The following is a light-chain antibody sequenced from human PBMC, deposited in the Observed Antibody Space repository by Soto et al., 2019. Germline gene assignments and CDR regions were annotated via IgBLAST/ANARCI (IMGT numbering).Light chain of an antibody. CDR2: SNN. CDR3: ASWDDRLGAVI. J-gene: IGLJ2*01. CDR1: SSNIGSGV. V-gene: IGLV1-47*02. Sequence: QAVVTQPPSASGTPGQRVTISCSGSSSNIGSGVVNWYQQLPGAAPKLLMHSNNLRPSGVPERISGSKFGTAASLAISGLRSEDEAVYYCASWDDRLGAVIFGGGTKVTVL.